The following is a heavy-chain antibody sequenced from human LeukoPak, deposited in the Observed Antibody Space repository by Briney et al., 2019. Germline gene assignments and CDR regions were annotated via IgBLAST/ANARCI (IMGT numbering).Heavy chain of an antibody. Sequence: GGSLRLPCAACGFTFSIYATSWVRQARGKGLEWVSAISGSGGSTYYADSVKGRFTISRDNSKNTLYLQMNSLRAEDTAVYYCAKAGAANLLWFGELFPHPDYWGQGTLVTVSS. CDR2: ISGSGGST. D-gene: IGHD3-10*01. CDR3: AKAGAANLLWFGELFPHPDY. J-gene: IGHJ4*02. CDR1: GFTFSIYA. V-gene: IGHV3-23*01.